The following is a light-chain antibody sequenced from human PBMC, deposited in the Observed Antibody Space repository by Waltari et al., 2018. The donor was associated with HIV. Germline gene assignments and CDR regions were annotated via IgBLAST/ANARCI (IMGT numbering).Light chain of an antibody. CDR2: EVS. V-gene: IGLV2-23*02. Sequence: QSALTQPASVSGSPGQSITFSCTGTSSDVGGYNLVSCYQQHPGKAPKLMIYEVSKRPSGVSNRFAGCKAGNPASLTIAGLQAEDEADYYCCADAGSTTYVIVGGGTKLTVL. CDR1: SSDVGGYNL. CDR3: CADAGSTTYVI. J-gene: IGLJ2*01.